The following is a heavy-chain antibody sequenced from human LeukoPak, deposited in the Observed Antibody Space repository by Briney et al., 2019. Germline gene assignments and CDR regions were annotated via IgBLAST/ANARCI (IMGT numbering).Heavy chain of an antibody. V-gene: IGHV1-18*01. Sequence: ASVKVSCKASGYTFTSYGISWVRQAPGQGLEWMGWISAHNGNTNYAQKLQGRVTMTTDTSTSTAYMELRSLRSDDTTVYYCARELEPTSGFDYWGQGTLVTVSS. D-gene: IGHD1-1*01. CDR3: ARELEPTSGFDY. CDR2: ISAHNGNT. CDR1: GYTFTSYG. J-gene: IGHJ4*02.